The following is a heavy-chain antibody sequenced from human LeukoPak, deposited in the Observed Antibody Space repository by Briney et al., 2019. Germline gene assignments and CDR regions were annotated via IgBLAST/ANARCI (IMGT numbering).Heavy chain of an antibody. CDR2: IYYSGST. Sequence: SETLSLTCTVSGGSISSYYWSWIRQPPGKGLEWIGYIYYSGSTNYNPSLKSRVTISVDTSKNQFSLKLSSVTAADTAVYYCASGSLVVPAAILKGWFDPWGQGTLVTVSS. V-gene: IGHV4-59*12. J-gene: IGHJ5*02. D-gene: IGHD2-2*01. CDR1: GGSISSYY. CDR3: ASGSLVVPAAILKGWFDP.